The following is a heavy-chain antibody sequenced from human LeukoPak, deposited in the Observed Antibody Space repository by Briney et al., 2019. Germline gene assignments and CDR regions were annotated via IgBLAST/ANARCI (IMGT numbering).Heavy chain of an antibody. V-gene: IGHV1-2*02. D-gene: IGHD1-7*01. Sequence: SVKVSCKGSGYTFTGYYMHWVRQPPAQGLEWVGWINPNSSGTNYAQKFQGRVTITTDRPFNNHYMQLNALTSDDTGLYYCATAAGWNYFLISDFWGQGTLVTVSS. CDR2: INPNSSGT. J-gene: IGHJ4*02. CDR1: GYTFTGYY. CDR3: ATAAGWNYFLISDF.